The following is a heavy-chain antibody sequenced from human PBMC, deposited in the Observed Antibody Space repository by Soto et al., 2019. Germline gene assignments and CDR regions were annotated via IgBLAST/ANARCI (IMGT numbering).Heavy chain of an antibody. D-gene: IGHD6-19*01. CDR3: AKGGRQWLVTSDFNY. V-gene: IGHV3-30*18. Sequence: VQLVESGGGVVQPGRSLRLSCAGSGFTFSDYAMQWVRQAPGKGLERVAVVSHGGRNTHYADSVKGRITISRDSSKNTVSLEITSLRAEDTAVYYCAKGGRQWLVTSDFNYWGQGALVTVSS. CDR2: VSHGGRNT. J-gene: IGHJ4*02. CDR1: GFTFSDYA.